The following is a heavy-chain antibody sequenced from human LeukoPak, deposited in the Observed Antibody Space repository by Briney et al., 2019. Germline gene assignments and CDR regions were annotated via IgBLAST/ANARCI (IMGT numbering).Heavy chain of an antibody. D-gene: IGHD3-22*01. Sequence: GRSLRLSCAASGFTFDDYAMHWVRQAPGKGLEWVSGISWNSGSIGYADSVKGRFTISRDNAKNSLYLQMNSLRAEDTALYYCAKGPYDSSGYYAAFDIWGQGTMVTVSS. V-gene: IGHV3-9*01. CDR3: AKGPYDSSGYYAAFDI. CDR1: GFTFDDYA. J-gene: IGHJ3*02. CDR2: ISWNSGSI.